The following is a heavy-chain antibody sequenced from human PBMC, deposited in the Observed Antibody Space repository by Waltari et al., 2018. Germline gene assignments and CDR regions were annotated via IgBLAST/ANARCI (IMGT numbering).Heavy chain of an antibody. Sequence: QVQLVESGGGVVKPGRSLGFSCRASGFSFSDFGMHWVRRGPGKGLEWVAIIWYDGREKYYADSVKGRFTISRDNSKNTVDLQMNSLRAEDTAVYYCAVTTGGYDGMGVWGQGTTVTVSS. CDR1: GFSFSDFG. CDR3: AVTTGGYDGMGV. J-gene: IGHJ6*02. V-gene: IGHV3-33*01. D-gene: IGHD6-13*01. CDR2: IWYDGREK.